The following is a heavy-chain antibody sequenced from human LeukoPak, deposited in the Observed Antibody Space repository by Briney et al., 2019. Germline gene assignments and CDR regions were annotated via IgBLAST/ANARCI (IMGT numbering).Heavy chain of an antibody. CDR1: GYTFTSYD. J-gene: IGHJ6*03. CDR2: MNPNSGNT. V-gene: IGHV1-8*03. Sequence: ASVKVSCKASGYTFTSYDINWVRQATGQGLEWMGWMNPNSGNTDYAQKFQGRVTITRNTSISTAYMELSSLRSEDTAVYYCARSKPIMSYMDVWGKGTTVTASS. CDR3: ARSKPIMSYMDV.